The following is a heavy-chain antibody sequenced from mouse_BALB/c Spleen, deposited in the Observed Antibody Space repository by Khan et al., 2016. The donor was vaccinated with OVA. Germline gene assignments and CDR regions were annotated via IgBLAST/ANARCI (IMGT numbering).Heavy chain of an antibody. D-gene: IGHD1-1*01. V-gene: IGHV1S81*02. J-gene: IGHJ3*01. CDR3: TRGGYGSPFAY. CDR2: INPNNGGT. Sequence: VQLQQSGAELVKPGASVKLSCKASGYTFNSFYMYWVKQRPGQGLEWIGEINPNNGGTNVNEKFKSKATLTVDKSSSTAYMELSSLTSEDSAVYYCTRGGYGSPFAYWGQGTLVTVSA. CDR1: GYTFNSFY.